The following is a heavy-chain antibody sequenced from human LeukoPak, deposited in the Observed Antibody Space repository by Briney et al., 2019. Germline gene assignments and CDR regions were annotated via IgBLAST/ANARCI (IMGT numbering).Heavy chain of an antibody. D-gene: IGHD3-10*01. CDR2: INAGNGNT. V-gene: IGHV1-3*01. J-gene: IGHJ3*02. CDR1: GYTFTRYA. CDR3: ARGVYHYYGSGRVAFDI. Sequence: ASVKVSCKASGYTFTRYAMHWVRQAPGQRREWMGWINAGNGNTKYSKKFQGRVTITRDTSASTAYMELSSLRSEDTAVYYCARGVYHYYGSGRVAFDIWGQGTMVTVSS.